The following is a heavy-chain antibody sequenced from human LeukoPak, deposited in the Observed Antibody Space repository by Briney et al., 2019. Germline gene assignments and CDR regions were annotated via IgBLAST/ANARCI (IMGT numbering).Heavy chain of an antibody. Sequence: GGSLRLSCAASGFTFSGSAMHWVRQASGKWREWVGCIRSKANSYATAYAASVKGRFTISRDDSKNTAYLQMNSLKTEDTAVYYCTRPQGIAAAGSDYWGQGTLVTVSS. V-gene: IGHV3-73*01. CDR2: IRSKANSYAT. CDR1: GFTFSGSA. CDR3: TRPQGIAAAGSDY. D-gene: IGHD6-13*01. J-gene: IGHJ4*02.